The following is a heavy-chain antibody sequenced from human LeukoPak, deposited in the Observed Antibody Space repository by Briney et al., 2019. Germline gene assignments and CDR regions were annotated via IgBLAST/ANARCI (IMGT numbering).Heavy chain of an antibody. V-gene: IGHV4-34*01. CDR3: ARRNRKYYYGSGSYTGYFDY. D-gene: IGHD3-10*01. Sequence: SETLSLTCAVYGGSFSVYYWSWIRQPPGKGLEWIGEINHSGSTNYNPSLKSLVTISVDTSKNQFSLKLSSVTAADTAVYYCARRNRKYYYGSGSYTGYFDYWGQGTLVTVSS. CDR2: INHSGST. CDR1: GGSFSVYY. J-gene: IGHJ4*02.